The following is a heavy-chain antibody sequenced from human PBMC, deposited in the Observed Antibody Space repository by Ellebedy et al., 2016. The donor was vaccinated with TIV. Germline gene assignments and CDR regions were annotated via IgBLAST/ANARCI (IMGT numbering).Heavy chain of an antibody. D-gene: IGHD4-17*01. J-gene: IGHJ2*01. CDR3: ARKVPAPTTVPPNWYFDL. Sequence: PGGSLRLSCAASGFTFSRFGMDWVRQAPGKGLEWISYISDSSLTIHYAGSVKGRFTISRDNAKDSLYLQMNSLRAEDTAVYYCARKVPAPTTVPPNWYFDLWGRGTLVTVSS. CDR1: GFTFSRFG. V-gene: IGHV3-48*04. CDR2: ISDSSLTI.